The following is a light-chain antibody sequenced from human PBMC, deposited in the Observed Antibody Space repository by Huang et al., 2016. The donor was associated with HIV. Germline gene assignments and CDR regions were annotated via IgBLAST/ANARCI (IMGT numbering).Light chain of an antibody. CDR1: QSVGSS. CDR2: GAS. Sequence: DIVMTQSPATLSVSPGERATLSCRASQSVGSSLAWSQQKPGQAPRLLIYGASTRATGIPARFSGSGSGTEFTLTISSLQSEDFAVYYCQQYNDWPRTFGQGTKVEI. CDR3: QQYNDWPRT. V-gene: IGKV3-15*01. J-gene: IGKJ1*01.